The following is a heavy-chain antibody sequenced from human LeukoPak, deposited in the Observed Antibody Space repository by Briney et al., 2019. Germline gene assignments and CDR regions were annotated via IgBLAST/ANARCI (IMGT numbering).Heavy chain of an antibody. V-gene: IGHV3-30*02. J-gene: IGHJ6*04. Sequence: GGSLRLSCAASGFTFSSYGMHWVRQAPGKGLEWVAFIRYDGSNKYYVDSVKGRFTISRDNSKNTLYLQMNSLRAEDTAVYYCAKDLNMVRGEPLWGKGTTVTISS. CDR2: IRYDGSNK. CDR1: GFTFSSYG. D-gene: IGHD3-10*01. CDR3: AKDLNMVRGEPL.